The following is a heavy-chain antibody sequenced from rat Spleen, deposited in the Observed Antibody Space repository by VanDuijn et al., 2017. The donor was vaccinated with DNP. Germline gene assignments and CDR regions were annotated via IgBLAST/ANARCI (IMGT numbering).Heavy chain of an antibody. D-gene: IGHD1-2*01. CDR3: ATAIGDY. V-gene: IGHV5-25*01. CDR2: ISPRHNIV. Sequence: EVQLVESGGGLVQPGRSLKLSCAASGFTFSSFPMAWVRQAPTKGLEWVSSISPRHNIVHYRDSVKGRFTISRDNAEGTLYLQMDSLKSEDTATYYCATAIGDYWGQGILVTVSS. CDR1: GFTFSSFP. J-gene: IGHJ3*01.